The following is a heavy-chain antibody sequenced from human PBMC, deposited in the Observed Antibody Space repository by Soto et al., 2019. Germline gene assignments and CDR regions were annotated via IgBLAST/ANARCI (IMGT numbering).Heavy chain of an antibody. D-gene: IGHD4-17*01. CDR3: ARDKGDYRAFDI. CDR2: INSDGSSI. J-gene: IGHJ3*02. Sequence: EVQLVESGGGLVQPGGSLRLSCAASGFTVSSYWMHWVRQAPGMGLVRVSRINSDGSSISYADSVKGRFTISRDNAKNTLYLQMNSLRVEDTAVYYCARDKGDYRAFDIWGQGTMVTVSA. CDR1: GFTVSSYW. V-gene: IGHV3-74*01.